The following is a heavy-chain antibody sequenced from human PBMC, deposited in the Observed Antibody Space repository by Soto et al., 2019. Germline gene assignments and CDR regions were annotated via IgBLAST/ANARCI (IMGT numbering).Heavy chain of an antibody. V-gene: IGHV1-18*01. J-gene: IGHJ6*02. CDR3: ARGGPAPYYYYGMDV. CDR2: ISAYNGNT. Sequence: QVQLVQSGGEVKKPGASVKVSCKTSGYSFTTYGISWVRQAPGQGLEWMGWISAYNGNTNYAQKLQGRVTMTTDTSTSTAYMEPRSLRSDDTAGYYCARGGPAPYYYYGMDVWGQGSTVTVSS. CDR1: GYSFTTYG.